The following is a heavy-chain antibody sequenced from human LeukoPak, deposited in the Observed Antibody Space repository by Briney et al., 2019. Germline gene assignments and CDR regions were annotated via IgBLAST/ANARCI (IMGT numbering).Heavy chain of an antibody. D-gene: IGHD6-19*01. CDR3: ARSGQWLVRVFDY. J-gene: IGHJ4*02. V-gene: IGHV4-39*01. Sequence: SETLSLTCTVSGGSISSSSYSWGWIRQPPGKGLEWIGTIYYSRSTYYNPSLKSRVTISVDTSKNQFSLKLSSVTAADTAVYYCARSGQWLVRVFDYWGQGTLVTVSS. CDR2: IYYSRST. CDR1: GGSISSSSYS.